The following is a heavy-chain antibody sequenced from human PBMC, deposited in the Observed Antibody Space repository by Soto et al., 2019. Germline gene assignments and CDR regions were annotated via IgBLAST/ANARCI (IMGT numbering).Heavy chain of an antibody. Sequence: SETLSLTCTVSGGSISSSNWWSWVRQPPGKGLEWIGEISHGGSTNYNPSLKSRVTISVDKSKNQFSLKLSSVTAADTTVYYCAILMPVANYWGQGTLVTVSS. CDR3: AILMPVANY. D-gene: IGHD5-12*01. V-gene: IGHV4-4*02. CDR1: GGSISSSNW. J-gene: IGHJ4*02. CDR2: ISHGGST.